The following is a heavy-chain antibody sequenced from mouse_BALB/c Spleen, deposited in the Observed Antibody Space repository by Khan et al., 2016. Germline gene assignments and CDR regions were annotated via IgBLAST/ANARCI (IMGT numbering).Heavy chain of an antibody. V-gene: IGHV6-6*01. CDR3: RSVYFDY. CDR2: IRSKANTHAT. J-gene: IGHJ2*01. CDR1: GFTFSDAW. Sequence: EVQLEESGGGLVQPGGSLKLSCAAAGFTFSDAWMDWVRQYPEKGLEWVADIRSKANTHATYYAESVQGKFTISRDDSKISVYLQTNSLRAEDTGMFDWRSVYFDYWGQGTTLTVSA.